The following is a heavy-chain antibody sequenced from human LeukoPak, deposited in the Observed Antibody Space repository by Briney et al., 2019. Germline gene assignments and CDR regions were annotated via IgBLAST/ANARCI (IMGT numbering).Heavy chain of an antibody. J-gene: IGHJ2*01. CDR3: TRRAARWQFDL. CDR1: GFNFDDYA. CDR2: INWKTGNG. V-gene: IGHV3-9*01. D-gene: IGHD5-24*01. Sequence: GGSLRLSCAVSGFNFDDYAMHWVRQAPGRGLEWVSGINWKTGNGIYADSVKGRYTISRDNAKNSLYLQMSSLRAEDTALYYCTRRAARWQFDLWGRGTLLTVSS.